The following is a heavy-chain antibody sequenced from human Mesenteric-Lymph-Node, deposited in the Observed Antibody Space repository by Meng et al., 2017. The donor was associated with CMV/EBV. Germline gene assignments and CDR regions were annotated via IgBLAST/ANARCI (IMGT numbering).Heavy chain of an antibody. D-gene: IGHD3-9*01. CDR2: IRSKTYSYAT. CDR3: TRLKMSSAGYPTDGDY. V-gene: IGHV3-73*01. CDR1: GFTFSGSA. Sequence: GGSLRLSCAASGFTFSGSAMHWVRQASGKGLEWVGRIRSKTYSYATDYAASVKGRFTISRDDSQNTAYLQMNSLKTEDTAVYYCTRLKMSSAGYPTDGDYWGQGTLVTVSS. J-gene: IGHJ4*02.